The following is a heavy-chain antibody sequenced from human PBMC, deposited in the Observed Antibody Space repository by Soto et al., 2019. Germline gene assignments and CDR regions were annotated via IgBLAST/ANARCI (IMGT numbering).Heavy chain of an antibody. CDR3: ARDVISAKGFDP. V-gene: IGHV4-59*01. J-gene: IGHJ5*02. CDR2: IYYSGST. D-gene: IGHD3-16*02. CDR1: GGSISSYY. Sequence: SETLSLTCTVSGGSISSYYWSWIRQPPGKGLEWIGYIYYSGSTNYNPSLKSRVTISVDTSKNQFSLKLSSVTAADTAVYYCARDVISAKGFDPWGQGTLVTVSS.